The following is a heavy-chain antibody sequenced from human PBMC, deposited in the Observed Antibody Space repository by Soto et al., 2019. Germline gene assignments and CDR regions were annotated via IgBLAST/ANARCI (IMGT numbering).Heavy chain of an antibody. V-gene: IGHV4-59*01. CDR3: ARDVGLGPQVDYYYYMDV. Sequence: QVQLQESGPGLVKPSETLSLTCTVSGGSISSYYWSWIRQPPGKGLEWIGYIYYSGSTNYNPSLKSRVTISVDTSKNQFSLKLSSVTAADTAVYYCARDVGLGPQVDYYYYMDVWGKGTTVTVSS. CDR2: IYYSGST. CDR1: GGSISSYY. D-gene: IGHD2-15*01. J-gene: IGHJ6*03.